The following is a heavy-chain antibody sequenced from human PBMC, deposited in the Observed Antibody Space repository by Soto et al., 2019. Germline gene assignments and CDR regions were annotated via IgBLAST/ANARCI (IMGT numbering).Heavy chain of an antibody. D-gene: IGHD6-19*01. CDR2: IYYSGSS. CDR1: GGSISSGGYY. CDR3: AKHNTGITVAGYVSFDR. V-gene: IGHV4-39*01. J-gene: IGHJ4*02. Sequence: ASETLSLTCTVSGGSISSGGYYWDWLRQSPGEGLEWIGGIYYSGSSYYSPSLKSRVTISVDTSKIQFSLRLTSVTAADTALYYCAKHNTGITVAGYVSFDRWGQGTLVTAPQ.